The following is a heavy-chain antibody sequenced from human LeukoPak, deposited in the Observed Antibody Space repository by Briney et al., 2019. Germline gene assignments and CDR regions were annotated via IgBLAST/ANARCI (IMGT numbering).Heavy chain of an antibody. D-gene: IGHD6-6*01. CDR3: ATGSSHTGWFDP. V-gene: IGHV1-8*03. CDR2: INPNSGNT. J-gene: IGHJ5*02. CDR1: GYTFTGYY. Sequence: ASVKVSCKASGYTFTGYYMHWVRQAPGQGLEWMGWINPNSGNTGYAQKFQGRVTITRNTSISTAYMELSSLRSEDTAVYYCATGSSHTGWFDPWGQGTLVTVSS.